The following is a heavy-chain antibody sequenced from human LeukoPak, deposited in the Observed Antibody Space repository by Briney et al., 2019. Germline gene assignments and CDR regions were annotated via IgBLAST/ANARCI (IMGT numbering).Heavy chain of an antibody. V-gene: IGHV4-38-2*01. Sequence: PSETLSLTCAVSGYSISSGYYWGWIRQPPGKGLEWIGSIYHSGSTYYNPSLKSRVTISVDTSKNQFSLKLSSVTAADTAVYYCVRGFLEDYYGSGAGYWGQGTLVTVSS. CDR1: GYSISSGYY. CDR2: IYHSGST. D-gene: IGHD3-10*01. J-gene: IGHJ4*02. CDR3: VRGFLEDYYGSGAGY.